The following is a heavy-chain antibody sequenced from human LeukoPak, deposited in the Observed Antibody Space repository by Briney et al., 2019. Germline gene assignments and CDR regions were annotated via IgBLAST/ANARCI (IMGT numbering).Heavy chain of an antibody. CDR1: GFTFSSYG. J-gene: IGHJ6*02. D-gene: IGHD1-20*01. CDR2: ISYDGSNK. Sequence: PGGSLRLSCAASGFTFSSYGMHWVRQAPGKGLEWVAVISYDGSNKYYADSVKGRFTISRDNGKNTLFLQMNSLRAEDAAVYYCARELVDNWRSPDDYYGMDVWGQGTTVTVSS. V-gene: IGHV3-30*03. CDR3: ARELVDNWRSPDDYYGMDV.